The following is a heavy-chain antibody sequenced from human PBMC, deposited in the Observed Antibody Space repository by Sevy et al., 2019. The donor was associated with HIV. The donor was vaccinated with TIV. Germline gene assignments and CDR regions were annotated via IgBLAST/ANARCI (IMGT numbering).Heavy chain of an antibody. CDR1: GFTFNTYS. V-gene: IGHV3-21*01. D-gene: IGHD3-16*01. CDR2: VSSDSMFI. J-gene: IGHJ4*02. Sequence: GGSLRLSCAASGFTFNTYSMNWVRQAPGNGLEWVSSVSSDSMFIYYADSVKGRFTISRDNARNLLFLQMNTLRADDTAVYYCTSLGQLWLLNFWGQGALVTVSS. CDR3: TSLGQLWLLNF.